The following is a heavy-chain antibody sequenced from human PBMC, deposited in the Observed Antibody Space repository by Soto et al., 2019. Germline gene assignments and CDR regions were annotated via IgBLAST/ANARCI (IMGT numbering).Heavy chain of an antibody. CDR3: EGPMHCSGVSGYFSYFGS. CDR1: GGTFSSYS. CDR2: IIHILGLA. J-gene: IGHJ4*02. V-gene: IGHV1-69*02. Sequence: QVQLVQSGAEVKKPGSSVKVSCKASGGTFSSYSISWVRQAPGQGLEWMGRIIHILGLANYAQKFQGRVTSTADKYTSTGDTALSSLRSDGTTVYYGEGPMHCSGVSGYFSYFGSWGQGTLVTVSS. D-gene: IGHD2-15*01.